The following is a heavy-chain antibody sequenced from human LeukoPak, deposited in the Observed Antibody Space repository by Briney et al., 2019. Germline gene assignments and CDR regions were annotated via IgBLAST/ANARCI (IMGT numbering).Heavy chain of an antibody. D-gene: IGHD1-1*01. V-gene: IGHV4-61*09. CDR1: GGSISSGSYY. Sequence: SQTLSLTCTVSGGSISSGSYYWNWIRQRQPAGKGLEWIGHIQIGGSTNYNPSLKSRITISVDTSKNQFSLKLSSVTAADTAVYYCARHAVEAASRWFDPWGQGTLVTVSS. CDR2: IQIGGST. CDR3: ARHAVEAASRWFDP. J-gene: IGHJ5*02.